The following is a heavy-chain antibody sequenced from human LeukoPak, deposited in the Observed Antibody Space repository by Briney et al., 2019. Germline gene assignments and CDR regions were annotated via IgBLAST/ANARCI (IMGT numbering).Heavy chain of an antibody. V-gene: IGHV1-18*01. CDR2: ISAYNGNT. CDR1: GGTFSSYA. D-gene: IGHD3-9*01. CDR3: ARDDLRSYYDILTGQGGFYDY. J-gene: IGHJ4*02. Sequence: ASVKVSCKASGGTFSSYAISWVRQAPGQGLEWMGWISAYNGNTNYAQKLQGRVTMTTDTSTSTAYMELRSLRSDDTAVYYCARDDLRSYYDILTGQGGFYDYWGQGTLVTVSS.